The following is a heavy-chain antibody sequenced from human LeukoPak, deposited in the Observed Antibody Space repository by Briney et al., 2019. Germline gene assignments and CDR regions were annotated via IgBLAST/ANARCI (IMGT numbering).Heavy chain of an antibody. Sequence: SETLSLTCAVSGGSISSSNWWSWVRQPPGKGLEWIGEIYHSGSTNYNPSLKSRVTISVDKSKNQFSLKLSSVTAADTAVYYCARTYDSSGPYYYYYMDVWGKGTTVTISS. CDR3: ARTYDSSGPYYYYYMDV. J-gene: IGHJ6*03. CDR2: IYHSGST. V-gene: IGHV4-4*02. D-gene: IGHD3-22*01. CDR1: GGSISSSNW.